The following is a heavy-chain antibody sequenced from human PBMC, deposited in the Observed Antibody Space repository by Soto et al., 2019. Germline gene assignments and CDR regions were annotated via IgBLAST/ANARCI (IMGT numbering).Heavy chain of an antibody. J-gene: IGHJ5*02. D-gene: IGHD6-13*01. Sequence: PSATQSLTYTVSGGTISSSSDSRGWIRQPPGKGLEWIGSIYYSGSSYYNPTLKSRVTISGDTSKNQSSLKLSSVTAADTAVDYCVEQLGWFDPWGQGTLVTVSS. V-gene: IGHV4-39*01. CDR2: IYYSGSS. CDR1: GGTISSSSDS. CDR3: VEQLGWFDP.